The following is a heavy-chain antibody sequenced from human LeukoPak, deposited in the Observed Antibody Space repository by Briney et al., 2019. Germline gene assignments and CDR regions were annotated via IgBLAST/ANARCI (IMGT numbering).Heavy chain of an antibody. V-gene: IGHV1-8*03. J-gene: IGHJ4*02. CDR1: GYTFTSYD. D-gene: IGHD3-3*01. Sequence: ASVKVSCKASGYTFTSYDINWVRQAAGQGLEWMGWMNPNSGNTGYAQKFQGRVTITRNTSISTAYMELSSLRSEDTAVYYCARGRAYYDFWSGYIPFDYWGQGTLVTVSS. CDR2: MNPNSGNT. CDR3: ARGRAYYDFWSGYIPFDY.